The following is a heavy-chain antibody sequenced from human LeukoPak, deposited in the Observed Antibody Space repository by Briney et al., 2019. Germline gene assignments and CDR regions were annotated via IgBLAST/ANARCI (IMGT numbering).Heavy chain of an antibody. D-gene: IGHD6-13*01. V-gene: IGHV4-39*01. CDR3: ARPGVGSSSWYWFDP. CDR2: IYYSGST. CDR1: GGSISSSSYY. J-gene: IGHJ5*02. Sequence: SETLSLTCTVSGGSISSSSYYWGWIRQPPGKXXXXXXSIYYSGSTYYNPSLKSRVTISVDTSKNQFSLKLSSVTAADTAVYYCARPGVGSSSWYWFDPWGQGTLVTVSS.